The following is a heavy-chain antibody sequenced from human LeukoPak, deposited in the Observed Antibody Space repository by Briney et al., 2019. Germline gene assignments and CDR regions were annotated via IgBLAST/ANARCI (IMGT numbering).Heavy chain of an antibody. CDR1: GGSISSGGYY. CDR3: ARDRGYYDSSGYPYDAFDI. CDR2: IYYSGST. J-gene: IGHJ3*02. Sequence: HSETLSLTCTVSGGSISSGGYYWSWSRQHRGKGLEWIGYIYYSGSTYYNPSLKSRVTISVDTSKNQFSLKLSSVTAADTAVYYCARDRGYYDSSGYPYDAFDIWGQGTMVTVSS. D-gene: IGHD3-22*01. V-gene: IGHV4-31*03.